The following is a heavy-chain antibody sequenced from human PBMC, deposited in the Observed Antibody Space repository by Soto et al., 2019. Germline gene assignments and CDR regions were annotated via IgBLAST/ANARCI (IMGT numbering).Heavy chain of an antibody. V-gene: IGHV1-69*13. Sequence: SVKVSCKASGGTFSSYAISWVRQAPGQGLEWMGGIIPIFGTANYAQKFQGRVTITADESTSTAYMELSSLRSEDTAVYYCATGITDMVPLFDYWGQGTLVTVSS. J-gene: IGHJ4*02. CDR1: GGTFSSYA. D-gene: IGHD3-10*01. CDR2: IIPIFGTA. CDR3: ATGITDMVPLFDY.